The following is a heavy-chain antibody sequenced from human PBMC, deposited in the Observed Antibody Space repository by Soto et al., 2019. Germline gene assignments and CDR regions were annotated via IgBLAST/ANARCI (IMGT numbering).Heavy chain of an antibody. CDR3: ARMGDVPYYYYGMDV. J-gene: IGHJ6*02. CDR2: INGYNGNT. CDR1: GCTFSTYG. V-gene: IGHV1-18*01. Sequence: QVQLVQTRAEVKKPGASVKVSCKAYGCTFSTYGISWVRQAPGQGLEWMGWINGYNGNTNYAPKLQGRITMTTDTSMTTAYMELRSLRSDDTAVYYCARMGDVPYYYYGMDVWGQGTTVTVSS. D-gene: IGHD3-16*01.